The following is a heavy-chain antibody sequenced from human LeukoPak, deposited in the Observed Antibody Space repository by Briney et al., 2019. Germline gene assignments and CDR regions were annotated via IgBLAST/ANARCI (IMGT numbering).Heavy chain of an antibody. J-gene: IGHJ4*02. CDR3: ARDTSGDY. D-gene: IGHD3-10*01. CDR2: ISYDGSNK. CDR1: GFTFSSYA. Sequence: GGSLRLSCAASGFTFSSYAMHWVRQAPGKGLEWVAVISYDGSNKYYADSVKGRFTISRDNSKNTLYLRMNSLRAEDTAVYYCARDTSGDYWGQGTPVTVSS. V-gene: IGHV3-30-3*01.